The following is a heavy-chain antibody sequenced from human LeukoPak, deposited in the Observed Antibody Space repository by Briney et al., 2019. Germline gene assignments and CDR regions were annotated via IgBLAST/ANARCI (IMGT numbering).Heavy chain of an antibody. J-gene: IGHJ4*02. V-gene: IGHV3-30*18. Sequence: GGSLRLSCAASGFTFSSYGMHWVRQAPGKGLEWVAVISYDGSNKYYADYVKGRFTISRDNSKNTLYLQMNSLRAEDTAVYYCAKDHYDILTGYYFPDYWGQGTLVTVSS. CDR1: GFTFSSYG. D-gene: IGHD3-9*01. CDR3: AKDHYDILTGYYFPDY. CDR2: ISYDGSNK.